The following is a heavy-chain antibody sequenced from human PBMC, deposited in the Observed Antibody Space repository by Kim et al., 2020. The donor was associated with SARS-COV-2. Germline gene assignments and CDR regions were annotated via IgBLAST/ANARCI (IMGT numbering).Heavy chain of an antibody. CDR2: IIPNSGDT. CDR3: ARRTTPSGGFDY. D-gene: IGHD2-15*01. V-gene: IGHV1-2*02. J-gene: IGHJ4*02. CDR1: GYTFTDYY. Sequence: ASVKVSCKASGYTFTDYYVYWVRQAPGQGPEWMGWIIPNSGDTNYAQKFQGRVTLTRDTSISTAYMELSSLRSDDTAVFYCARRTTPSGGFDYWGQGTLVTVSS.